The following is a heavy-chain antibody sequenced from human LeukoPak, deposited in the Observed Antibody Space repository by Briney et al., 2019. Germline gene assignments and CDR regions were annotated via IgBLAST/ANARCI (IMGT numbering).Heavy chain of an antibody. J-gene: IGHJ3*02. CDR1: GGSINSYY. CDR3: ARGIAAAPERAFDI. V-gene: IGHV4-59*12. D-gene: IGHD6-13*01. CDR2: IYYSGST. Sequence: SETLSLTCTVSGGSINSYYWSWIRQPPGKGLEWIGYIYYSGSTKYNPSLKSRVTMSVDTSKNQFSLKMSSVTAADTALYYCARGIAAAPERAFDIWGQGTMVTVSS.